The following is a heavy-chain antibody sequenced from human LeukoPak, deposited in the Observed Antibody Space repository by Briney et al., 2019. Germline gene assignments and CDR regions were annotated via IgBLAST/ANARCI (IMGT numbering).Heavy chain of an antibody. D-gene: IGHD3-3*01. CDR2: INPNSGGT. Sequence: GSVKVSCKASGCTFTGYYMHWVRQAPGQGLEWMGRINPNSGGTNYAQKFQGRVTMTRDTSISTAYMELSRLRSDDTAVYYCARDRNDFWSGYYNWFDPWGQGTLVTVSS. CDR3: ARDRNDFWSGYYNWFDP. J-gene: IGHJ5*02. CDR1: GCTFTGYY. V-gene: IGHV1-2*06.